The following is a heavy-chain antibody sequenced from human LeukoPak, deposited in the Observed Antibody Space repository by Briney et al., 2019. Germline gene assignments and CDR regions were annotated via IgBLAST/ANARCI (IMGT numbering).Heavy chain of an antibody. CDR1: GGSISSYY. CDR3: ARVRRAFGAFDI. J-gene: IGHJ3*02. D-gene: IGHD3-16*01. V-gene: IGHV4-59*01. Sequence: PSETLSLTCTVSGGSISSYYWSWIRQPPGKGLEWIGYIYYSGSTNYNPSLKSRVTISVDTSKNQFSLKLNSVTAADTAVYYCARVRRAFGAFDIWGQGTMVTVSS. CDR2: IYYSGST.